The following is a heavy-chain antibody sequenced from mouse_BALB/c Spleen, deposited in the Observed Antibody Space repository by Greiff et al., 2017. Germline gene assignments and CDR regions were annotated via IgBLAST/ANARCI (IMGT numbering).Heavy chain of an antibody. CDR1: GYTFTSYV. J-gene: IGHJ4*01. Sequence: EVQLVESGPELVKPGASVKMSCKASGYTFTSYVMHWVKQKPGQGLEWIGYINPYNDGTKYNEKFKGKATLTSDKSSSTAYMELSSLTSEDSAVYYCARWRDGYSDYYAMDYWGQGTSVTVSS. V-gene: IGHV1-14*01. CDR2: INPYNDGT. CDR3: ARWRDGYSDYYAMDY. D-gene: IGHD2-3*01.